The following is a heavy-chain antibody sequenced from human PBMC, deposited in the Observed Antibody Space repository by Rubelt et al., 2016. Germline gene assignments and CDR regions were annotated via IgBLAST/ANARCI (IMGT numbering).Heavy chain of an antibody. V-gene: IGHV3-53*01. CDR3: AIYVSGVPY. J-gene: IGHJ4*02. CDR1: EFSVSRNY. CDR2: IYTGGTT. Sequence: EVQVVESGGGLIQPGGSLSLSCAASEFSVSRNYMTRVRQAPGKGLEWVSVIYTGGTTFYADSVKGRFTTARGSSNNTVYLQRNSLIAEDTAMYYCAIYVSGVPYWCQGTLVTVSS. D-gene: IGHD3-10*01.